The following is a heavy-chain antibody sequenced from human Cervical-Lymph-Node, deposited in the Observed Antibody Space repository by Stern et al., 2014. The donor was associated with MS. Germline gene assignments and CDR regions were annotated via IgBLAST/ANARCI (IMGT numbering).Heavy chain of an antibody. CDR2: ISYSGST. V-gene: IGHV4-61*01. J-gene: IGHJ4*02. CDR3: ARSVSAAAMYYDY. CDR1: GGSVSSGSFY. D-gene: IGHD2-2*01. Sequence: VQLVESGPGLVKPSETLSLICTVSGGSVSSGSFYWSWIRQPPGKELEWIGYISYSGSTNYNPSLKSRVTISVDTSKNQFSVRLTSVTAADTAVYYCARSVSAAAMYYDYWGPGTLVAVSS.